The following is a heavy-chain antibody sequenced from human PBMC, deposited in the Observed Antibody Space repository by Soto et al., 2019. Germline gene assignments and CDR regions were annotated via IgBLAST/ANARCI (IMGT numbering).Heavy chain of an antibody. J-gene: IGHJ5*02. CDR1: GFTFSSYG. V-gene: IGHV3-33*01. CDR2: IWYDGSNK. CDR3: ARDSVYHLVRGVNWFDP. D-gene: IGHD3-10*01. Sequence: ILSCAASGFTFSSYGMHWVRQAPGKGLEWVAVIWYDGSNKYYADSVKGRFTISRDNSKNTLYLQMNSLRAEDTAVYYCARDSVYHLVRGVNWFDPWGQGTLVTVS.